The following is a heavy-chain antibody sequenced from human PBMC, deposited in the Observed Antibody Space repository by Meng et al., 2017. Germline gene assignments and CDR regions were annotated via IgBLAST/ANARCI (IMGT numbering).Heavy chain of an antibody. CDR3: AGRTITMVRGVMRGEYYFDY. CDR1: GYTFTSYD. Sequence: ASVKVSCKASGYTFTSYDINWVRQATGQGLEWMGWMNPNSGNTGYAQKFQGRVTITRNTSISTAYMELSSLRSEDTAVYYCAGRTITMVRGVMRGEYYFDYWGQGTLVTVSS. V-gene: IGHV1-8*03. J-gene: IGHJ4*02. CDR2: MNPNSGNT. D-gene: IGHD3-10*01.